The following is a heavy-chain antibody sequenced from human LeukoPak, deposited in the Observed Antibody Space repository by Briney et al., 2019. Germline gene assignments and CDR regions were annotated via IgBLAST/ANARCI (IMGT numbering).Heavy chain of an antibody. D-gene: IGHD6-19*01. Sequence: GGSLRLSCAASGFTVSSNYMSWVRQAPGRGLEWVSGISGSGDNTYYTDSVRGRFTISRDNSKNTLYLQMNSLRAEDTAVYYCAKDRGDSSGAFDCWGQGTLVTVSS. V-gene: IGHV3-23*01. CDR3: AKDRGDSSGAFDC. J-gene: IGHJ4*02. CDR1: GFTVSSNY. CDR2: ISGSGDNT.